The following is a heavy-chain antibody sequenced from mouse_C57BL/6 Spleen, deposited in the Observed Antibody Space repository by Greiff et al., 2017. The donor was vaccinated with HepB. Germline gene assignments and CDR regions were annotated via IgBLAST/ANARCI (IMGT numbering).Heavy chain of an antibody. Sequence: QVHVKQSGAELVKPGASVKLSCKASGYTFTSYWMHWVKQRPGQGLEWIGMIHPNSGSTNYNEKFKSKATLTVDKSSSTAYMQLSSLTSEDSAVYYCARSTNDYLYYFDYWGQGTTLTVSS. J-gene: IGHJ2*01. CDR3: ARSTNDYLYYFDY. D-gene: IGHD2-4*01. V-gene: IGHV1-64*01. CDR2: IHPNSGST. CDR1: GYTFTSYW.